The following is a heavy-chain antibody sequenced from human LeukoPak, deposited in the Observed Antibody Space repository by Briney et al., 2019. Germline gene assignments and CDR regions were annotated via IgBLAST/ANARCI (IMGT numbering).Heavy chain of an antibody. J-gene: IGHJ4*02. CDR3: AREGWQQRTY. V-gene: IGHV3-66*01. D-gene: IGHD6-13*01. CDR2: IYSGGST. CDR1: GFTFGTYS. Sequence: GGSLRLSCAASGFTFGTYSMNWVRQAPGKGLEWVSVIYSGGSTYYADSVKGRFTISRDNSKNTLYLQMNSLRAEDTAVYYCAREGWQQRTYWGQGTLVTVSS.